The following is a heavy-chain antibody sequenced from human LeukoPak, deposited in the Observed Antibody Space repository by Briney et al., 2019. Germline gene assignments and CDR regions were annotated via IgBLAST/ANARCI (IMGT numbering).Heavy chain of an antibody. CDR3: AKDAGYYYGSGSYSGGRYYYMDV. CDR2: IRYDGSNK. Sequence: PGGSLRLSCAASGFTFSSYGMHWVRQAPGKGLEWVAFIRYDGSNKYYADSVKGRFTISRDNSKNTLYLQMNSLRAEDTAVYYCAKDAGYYYGSGSYSGGRYYYMDVWGKGTTVTISS. CDR1: GFTFSSYG. V-gene: IGHV3-30*02. J-gene: IGHJ6*03. D-gene: IGHD3-10*01.